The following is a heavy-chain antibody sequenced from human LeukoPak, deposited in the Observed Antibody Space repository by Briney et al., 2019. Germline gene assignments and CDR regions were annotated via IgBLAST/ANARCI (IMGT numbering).Heavy chain of an antibody. J-gene: IGHJ6*03. CDR2: MNPNSGNT. CDR3: ARGMYSSSFYYYYYMDV. CDR1: GYTFTSYD. V-gene: IGHV1-8*03. D-gene: IGHD6-6*01. Sequence: ASVKVSCKASGYTFTSYDINWVRQATGQGLECMGWMNPNSGNTGYAQKFQGRVTITRNTSISTAYMELSSLRSEDTAVYYCARGMYSSSFYYYYYMDVWGKGTTVTVSS.